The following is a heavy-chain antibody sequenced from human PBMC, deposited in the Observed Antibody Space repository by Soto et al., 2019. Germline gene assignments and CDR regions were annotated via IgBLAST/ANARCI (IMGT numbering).Heavy chain of an antibody. CDR1: GLTFSSYA. CDR3: ATSNAGDYGERTLDY. V-gene: IGHV3-23*01. D-gene: IGHD4-17*01. CDR2: ISGSGGST. J-gene: IGHJ4*02. Sequence: EVQLLESGGGLVQPGGSLRLSCAASGLTFSSYAMSWVRQAPGKGLEWVSAISGSGGSTYYADSVKGRFTISRDNSKNTLYLQMNSLRAEDTAVYYGATSNAGDYGERTLDYWGQGTLVTVSS.